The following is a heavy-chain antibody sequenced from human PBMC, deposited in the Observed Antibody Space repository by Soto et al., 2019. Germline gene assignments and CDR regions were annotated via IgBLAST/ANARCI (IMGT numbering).Heavy chain of an antibody. J-gene: IGHJ6*02. CDR2: ISAISGNT. D-gene: IGHD7-27*01. Sequence: QVQLVQSGAEVKKPGASLKVSCKASGYTFTNYGISWVRQAPGQGLEWMGWISAISGNTNFAQNFQGRVTVTTDTSTTTAYMELRSLTSDDTAVYFCARDGDSTYTLDVWGQGTAVTVSS. CDR1: GYTFTNYG. CDR3: ARDGDSTYTLDV. V-gene: IGHV1-18*01.